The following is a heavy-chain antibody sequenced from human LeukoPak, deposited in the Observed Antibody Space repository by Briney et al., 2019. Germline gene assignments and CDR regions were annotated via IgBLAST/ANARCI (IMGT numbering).Heavy chain of an antibody. CDR1: GFTVSSNY. CDR3: ARYGLGAHAFDI. Sequence: GGSLRLSCAASGFTVSSNYMNWVRQAPGKGLEWVSVIYSGGSTYYADSVKGRFTISRDNSKDTLYLQMNSLRAEDTAVYYCARYGLGAHAFDIWGQGTMVTVSS. CDR2: IYSGGST. V-gene: IGHV3-66*01. J-gene: IGHJ3*02. D-gene: IGHD3/OR15-3a*01.